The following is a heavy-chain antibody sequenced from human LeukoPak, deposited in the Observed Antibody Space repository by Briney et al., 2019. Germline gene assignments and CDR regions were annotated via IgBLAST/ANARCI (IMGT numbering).Heavy chain of an antibody. CDR3: AKQLGKNDAFDI. V-gene: IGHV3-7*03. D-gene: IGHD7-27*01. CDR1: GFTFSNYW. CDR2: IKQDGSDK. Sequence: PGGSLRLSCATSGFTFSNYWMSWVRRAPGKGLECVANIKQDGSDKYYVDSVKGRFTISRDNAKNSLYLQMNSLRAEDTAVYYCAKQLGKNDAFDIWGQGTMVTVSS. J-gene: IGHJ3*02.